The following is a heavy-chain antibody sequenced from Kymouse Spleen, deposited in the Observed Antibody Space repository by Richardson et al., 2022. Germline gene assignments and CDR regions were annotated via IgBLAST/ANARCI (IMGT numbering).Heavy chain of an antibody. V-gene: IGHV3-73*02. CDR2: IRSKANSYAT. D-gene: IGHD1-26*01. CDR3: TRQEWELLRPYYYYYYGMDV. Sequence: EVQLVESGGGLVQPGGSLKLSCAASGFTFSGSAMHWVRQASGKGLEWVGRIRSKANSYATAYAASVKGRFTISRDDSKNTAYLQMNSLKTEDTAVYYCTRQEWELLRPYYYYYYGMDVWGQGTTVTVSS. J-gene: IGHJ6*02. CDR1: GFTFSGSA.